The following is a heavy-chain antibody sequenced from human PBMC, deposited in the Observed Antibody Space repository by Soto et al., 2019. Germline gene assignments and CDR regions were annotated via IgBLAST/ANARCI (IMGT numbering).Heavy chain of an antibody. J-gene: IGHJ6*02. CDR3: ARDAYSGYYYYGMDV. D-gene: IGHD3-22*01. CDR2: IYYSGST. CDR1: GGSISSGGYY. V-gene: IGHV4-31*03. Sequence: TLSLTCTISGGSISSGGYYWSWIRQHPGKGLEWIGYIYYSGSTYYNPSLKSRVTISVDTSKNQFSLKLSSVTAADTAVYYCARDAYSGYYYYGMDVWGQGTTVTVSS.